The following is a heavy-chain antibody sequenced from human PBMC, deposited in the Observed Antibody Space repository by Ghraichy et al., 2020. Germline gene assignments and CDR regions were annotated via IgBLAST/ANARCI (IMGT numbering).Heavy chain of an antibody. CDR1: GYTFTSYY. CDR3: ARDQGGGDIVDILTGYLDY. J-gene: IGHJ4*02. Sequence: ASVKVSCKASGYTFTSYYMHWVRQAPGQGLEWMGIINPSGGSTSYAQKFQGRVTMTRDTSTSTVYMELSSLRSEDTAVYYCARDQGGGDIVDILTGYLDYWGQGTLVTVSS. D-gene: IGHD3-9*01. CDR2: INPSGGST. V-gene: IGHV1-46*01.